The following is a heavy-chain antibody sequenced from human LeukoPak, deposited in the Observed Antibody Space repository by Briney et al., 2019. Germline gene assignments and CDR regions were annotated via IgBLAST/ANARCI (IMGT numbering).Heavy chain of an antibody. J-gene: IGHJ4*02. CDR3: AGERDSSGLDY. V-gene: IGHV3-66*01. CDR1: EFTVSSNY. D-gene: IGHD3-22*01. CDR2: IYSGGST. Sequence: GGSLRLSCAASEFTVSSNYMSWVRQAPGKGLEWVSVIYSGGSTYYADSVKGRFTISRDNSKNTLYLQMNSLRAEDTAVYYCAGERDSSGLDYWGQGTLVTVSS.